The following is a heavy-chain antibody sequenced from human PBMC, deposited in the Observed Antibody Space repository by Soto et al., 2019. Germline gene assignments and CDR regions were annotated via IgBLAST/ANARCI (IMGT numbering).Heavy chain of an antibody. D-gene: IGHD3-16*01. CDR1: GFTFRSYV. J-gene: IGHJ1*01. CDR2: TSYDGSGK. CDR3: ARWGTTGGLDV. V-gene: IGHV3-30*19. Sequence: QVQLVESGGGVVQPGTSLRVSCVGSGFTFRSYVIHWVRQAPGKGLEWVALTSYDGSGKYYGDSVRGRFTISRDNSRNTVDLQTDSLRLEDPALYFCARWGTTGGLDVWGQGTLVSVSS.